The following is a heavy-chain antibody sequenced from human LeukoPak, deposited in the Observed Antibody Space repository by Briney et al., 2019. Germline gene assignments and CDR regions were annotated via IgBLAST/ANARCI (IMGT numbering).Heavy chain of an antibody. CDR1: GFTFGDYA. J-gene: IGHJ4*02. D-gene: IGHD3-22*01. Sequence: GGSLRLSCRASGFTFGDYAMSWVRQAPGKGLELVGFIRSKPYGGTTEYAASVKGRFTISRDDSKSIAYLQMNSLRTGDTAVYYCTRDWYQVYYDSSGYYYPDYWGQGTLVTVSP. CDR2: IRSKPYGGTT. CDR3: TRDWYQVYYDSSGYYYPDY. V-gene: IGHV3-49*04.